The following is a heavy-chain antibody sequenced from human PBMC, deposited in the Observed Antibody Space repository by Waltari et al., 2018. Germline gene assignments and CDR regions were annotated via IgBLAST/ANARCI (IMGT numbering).Heavy chain of an antibody. CDR1: GCAFGTYT. V-gene: IGHV3-21*02. CDR2: ISSTSSYI. D-gene: IGHD3-16*01. Sequence: EVQLVESGGGLVKPGGALRLSCAASGCAFGTYTINWVRQAPGKGLEWVSSISSTSSYIYYADSVKGRFTISRDNANNSLYLQMSSLRAEDTAIYYCARDSARNYDYISGGHAFDIWGQGTMITVSS. J-gene: IGHJ3*02. CDR3: ARDSARNYDYISGGHAFDI.